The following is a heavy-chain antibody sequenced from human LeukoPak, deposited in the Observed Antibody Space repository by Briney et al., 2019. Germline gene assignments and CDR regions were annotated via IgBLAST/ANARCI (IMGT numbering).Heavy chain of an antibody. CDR1: GGSISSYF. V-gene: IGHV4-4*07. CDR2: MYGSGST. CDR3: ARGDSTNLYNWFDP. Sequence: SETLSLTCTVSGGSISSYFWSWIRQPAGKGLEWIGRMYGSGSTNYNPSLKSRVTMSVDTSKNQFSLKLTSVTAADTAVYYCARGDSTNLYNWFDPWGQGTLATVSS. D-gene: IGHD2-2*01. J-gene: IGHJ5*02.